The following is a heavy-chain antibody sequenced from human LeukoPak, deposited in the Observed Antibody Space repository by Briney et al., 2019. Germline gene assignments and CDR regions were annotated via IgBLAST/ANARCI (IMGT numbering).Heavy chain of an antibody. V-gene: IGHV3-30*18. CDR1: GFTFSSYG. CDR2: ISYDGSNK. Sequence: GGSLRLSCAASGFTFSSYGMHWVRQAPGKGLEWVAVISYDGSNKYYADSVKGRFTISRDNSKNTLYLQMNSLRAEDTAVYYCAKGGITMVRGVINYYFDYWGQGTLVTVSS. D-gene: IGHD3-10*01. CDR3: AKGGITMVRGVINYYFDY. J-gene: IGHJ4*02.